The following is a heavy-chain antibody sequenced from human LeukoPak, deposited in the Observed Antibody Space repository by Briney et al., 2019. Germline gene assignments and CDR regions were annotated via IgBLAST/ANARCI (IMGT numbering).Heavy chain of an antibody. CDR2: TRNKANSYTT. J-gene: IGHJ4*02. D-gene: IGHD6-19*01. CDR1: GFTFSDHY. Sequence: GALRLSCAASGFTFSDHYMDWVRQAPGKGLEWVGRTRNKANSYTTEYAASVKGRFTISRDDSKNSLYLQMNSLKTEDTAVYYCAREAVAGRSFFDYWGQGSLVIV. CDR3: AREAVAGRSFFDY. V-gene: IGHV3-72*01.